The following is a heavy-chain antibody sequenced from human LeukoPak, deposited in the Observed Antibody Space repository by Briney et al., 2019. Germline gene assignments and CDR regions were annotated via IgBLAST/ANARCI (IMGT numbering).Heavy chain of an antibody. CDR3: ARVSTLLVFDP. CDR2: INSDGSST. J-gene: IGHJ5*02. CDR1: GFTFSSYW. Sequence: GGSLRLSCAASGFTFSSYWMHWVRQAPGKGLVWVSRINSDGSSTSYADSVKGRFTISRDNAKNTLYLQMNSLRAEDTAVYYCARVSTLLVFDPWGQGTLVTVSS. V-gene: IGHV3-74*01. D-gene: IGHD3-10*01.